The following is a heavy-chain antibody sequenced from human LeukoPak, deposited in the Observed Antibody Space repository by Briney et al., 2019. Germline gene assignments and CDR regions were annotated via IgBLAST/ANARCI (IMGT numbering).Heavy chain of an antibody. CDR3: ARALAGTTGCDY. CDR2: INHSGST. Sequence: SEALPLTCAVDGGSFSGYYCCCLRQPPGKVLEWIGVINHSGSTNYNPSLKSRVTISVDTSKNQFSLKLSSVTAADTAVYYCARALAGTTGCDYWGQGTLVTVSS. J-gene: IGHJ4*02. V-gene: IGHV4-34*01. D-gene: IGHD1-1*01. CDR1: GGSFSGYY.